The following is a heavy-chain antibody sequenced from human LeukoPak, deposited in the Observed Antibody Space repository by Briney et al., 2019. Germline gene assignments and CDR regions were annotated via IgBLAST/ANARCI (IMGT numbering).Heavy chain of an antibody. J-gene: IGHJ6*02. D-gene: IGHD6-13*01. CDR2: IYSGGNT. Sequence: GGSLRLSCAASGFTVSSNYMTWVRQAPGKGLEWVSVIYSGGNTYYADSVKGRFTISRDNSKNTLYLQMNSLRVEDTAVYYCARALYSGRWYGMDVWGQGTTVTVSS. CDR1: GFTVSSNY. CDR3: ARALYSGRWYGMDV. V-gene: IGHV3-53*01.